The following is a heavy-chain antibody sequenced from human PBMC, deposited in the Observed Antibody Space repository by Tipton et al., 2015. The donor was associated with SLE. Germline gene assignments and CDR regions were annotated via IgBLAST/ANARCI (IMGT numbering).Heavy chain of an antibody. V-gene: IGHV5-51*03. Sequence: QLVQSGAEVKKPGESLKISCKGFGYSFTSYWIGWVRQMPGKGLEWMGIIYPGDSDTRYSPSFQGQVTISADKSISTAYLQWTSLKASDPAVYYCVLYGGSSATYYYYCGMDFWGQGTTVTVSS. J-gene: IGHJ6*02. D-gene: IGHD4-23*01. CDR1: GYSFTSYW. CDR3: VLYGGSSATYYYYCGMDF. CDR2: IYPGDSDT.